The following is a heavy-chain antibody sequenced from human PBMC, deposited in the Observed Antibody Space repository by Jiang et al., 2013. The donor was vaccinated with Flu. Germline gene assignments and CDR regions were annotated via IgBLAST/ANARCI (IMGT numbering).Heavy chain of an antibody. V-gene: IGHV4-59*08. CDR3: VRGDAIAPRGG. Sequence: GSGLVKPSETLSLTCSVSGDFINSYFWTWIRQPPGKGLEWIGYIQNSGSTNYNPSLKSRVTMSVDTSKNQFSLKLTSMTAADTAIYYCVRGDAIAPRGGWGQGTLVTVSS. J-gene: IGHJ4*02. D-gene: IGHD3-10*01. CDR1: GDFINSYF. CDR2: IQNSGST.